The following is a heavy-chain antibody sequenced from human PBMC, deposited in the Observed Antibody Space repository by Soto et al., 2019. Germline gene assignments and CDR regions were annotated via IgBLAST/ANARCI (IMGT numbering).Heavy chain of an antibody. V-gene: IGHV4-39*01. CDR2: IYGTGNT. CDR3: RSSSRSSTDV. CDR1: GGSITSSFY. Sequence: QLQLQESGPGLVKPSETLSLSCTVSGGSITSSFYWGWIRQPPGKGLEWIGSIYGTGNTYYNPSLQGRVTISADTSKNPCSRTLISVTAADTAVYYCRSSSRSSTDVWGQGATVTVSS. D-gene: IGHD6-13*01. J-gene: IGHJ6*02.